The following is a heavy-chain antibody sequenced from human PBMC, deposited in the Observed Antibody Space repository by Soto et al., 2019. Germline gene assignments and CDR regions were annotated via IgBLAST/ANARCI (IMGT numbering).Heavy chain of an antibody. CDR2: IYSGGST. D-gene: IGHD3-22*01. V-gene: IGHV3-53*01. J-gene: IGHJ3*02. CDR1: GFTVSSNY. CDR3: ARAYYYDSSGYPNAFDM. Sequence: GGSLRLPCAASGFTVSSNYMGWVRQAPGKGLEWVSVIYSGGSTYYADSVKGRFTISRDNSKHMVYLQMNSLRAEDTAVYYCARAYYYDSSGYPNAFDMWGQGTMVTVSS.